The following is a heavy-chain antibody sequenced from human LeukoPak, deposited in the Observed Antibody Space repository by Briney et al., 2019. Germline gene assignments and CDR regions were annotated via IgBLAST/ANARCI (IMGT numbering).Heavy chain of an antibody. V-gene: IGHV4-59*01. CDR1: GGSISHYY. Sequence: SETLSLTCTVSGGSISHYYWSWIRQPPGKGLEWIGYIYYSGTTNYNPSLKSRVTISVDTSKNQFSLKLNSVTAANTAVYYCAREDPRTKVPEGMDVWGQGTTVTVSS. CDR3: AREDPRTKVPEGMDV. CDR2: IYYSGTT. D-gene: IGHD4/OR15-4a*01. J-gene: IGHJ6*02.